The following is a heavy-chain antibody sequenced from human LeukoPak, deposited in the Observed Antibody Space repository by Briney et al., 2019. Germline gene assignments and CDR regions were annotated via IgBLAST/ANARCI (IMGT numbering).Heavy chain of an antibody. CDR2: IVVGSGNT. CDR3: AAGPHSPYPGA. V-gene: IGHV1-58*02. Sequence: GTSVNVSCKASGFTFTISAMQWVRQARGQRLEWIGWIVVGSGNTNYAQKFQERVTITRDMSTSTAYMELSSLRSEDTAVYYCAAGPHSPYPGAWGQGTLVTVSS. CDR1: GFTFTISA. D-gene: IGHD2-15*01. J-gene: IGHJ4*02.